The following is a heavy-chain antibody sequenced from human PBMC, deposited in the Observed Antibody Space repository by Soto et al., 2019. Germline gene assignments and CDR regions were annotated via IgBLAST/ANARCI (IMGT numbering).Heavy chain of an antibody. V-gene: IGHV3-74*01. Sequence: GWSLRLSCEASGFIFSNYWMHWFRQAPGTGLVWVSRISNDGIVTTYADSVKGRFTISRDNAKNTLYLQMNSLTAEDTAVYYCAKDLTWNQADYWGQGALVTVSS. D-gene: IGHD1-1*01. CDR2: ISNDGIVT. CDR1: GFIFSNYW. CDR3: AKDLTWNQADY. J-gene: IGHJ4*02.